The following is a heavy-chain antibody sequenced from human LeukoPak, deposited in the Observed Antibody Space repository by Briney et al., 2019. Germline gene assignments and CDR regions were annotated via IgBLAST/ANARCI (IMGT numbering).Heavy chain of an antibody. Sequence: SETLSLTCTVSGGSISSYYWSWTRQPPGKGLEWIGYIYYSGSTNYNPSLKSRVTISVDTSKNQFSLKLSSVTAADTAVYYCAREGAPRAFDIWGQGTMVTVSS. CDR3: AREGAPRAFDI. V-gene: IGHV4-59*01. D-gene: IGHD3-16*01. J-gene: IGHJ3*02. CDR2: IYYSGST. CDR1: GGSISSYY.